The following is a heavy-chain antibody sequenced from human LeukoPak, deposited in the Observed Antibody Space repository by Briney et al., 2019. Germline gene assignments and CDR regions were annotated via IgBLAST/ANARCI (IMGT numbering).Heavy chain of an antibody. CDR3: ARDYDSSGCSREYGMDV. D-gene: IGHD3-22*01. J-gene: IGHJ6*02. CDR1: GYTFTSYG. Sequence: ASVKVSCKASGYTFTSYGISWVRQAPGQGLEWMGWISAYNGNTSYAQKLQGRVTMTTDTSTSTAYMELRSLRSDDTAVYYCARDYDSSGCSREYGMDVWGQGTTVTVSS. V-gene: IGHV1-18*01. CDR2: ISAYNGNT.